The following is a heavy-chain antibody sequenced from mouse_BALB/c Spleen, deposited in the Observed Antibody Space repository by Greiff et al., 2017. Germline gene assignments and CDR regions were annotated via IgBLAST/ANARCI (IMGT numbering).Heavy chain of an antibody. CDR2: ISCYNGAT. J-gene: IGHJ3*01. CDR3: ARGSYYDYDERPGFAY. CDR1: GYSFTGYY. Sequence: LVKTGASVKISCKASGYSFTGYYMHWVKQSHGKSLEWIGYISCYNGATSYNQKFKGKATFTVDTSSSTAYMQFNSLTSEDSAVYYGARGSYYDYDERPGFAYWGQGTLVTVSA. V-gene: IGHV1S34*01. D-gene: IGHD2-4*01.